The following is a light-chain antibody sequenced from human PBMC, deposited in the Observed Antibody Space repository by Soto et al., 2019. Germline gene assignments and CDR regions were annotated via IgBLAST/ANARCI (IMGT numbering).Light chain of an antibody. V-gene: IGKV3-20*01. Sequence: EIVLTHSAGTLSLAPVEIAPLSCRASQTVSSSYLAWYQQKPGQAPRLLIYGASNRATGIPDRFGGSGSGADFTLTISRLEPEDFAVYYCQQYGSSPRTFGQGTKVDI. CDR2: GAS. J-gene: IGKJ1*01. CDR3: QQYGSSPRT. CDR1: QTVSSSY.